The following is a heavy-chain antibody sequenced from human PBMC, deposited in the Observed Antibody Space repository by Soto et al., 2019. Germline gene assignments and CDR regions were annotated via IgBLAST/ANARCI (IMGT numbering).Heavy chain of an antibody. V-gene: IGHV4-59*08. Sequence: QVQLQESGPGLVQPSETLSLTCVGASFGTYYWSWIRQPPGKGLGWLGYIFSSEHFKYNPSLKSRLTISVDPSKNHVSLRLTSVTVADTAVYYWAREGGGYRFDLWGQGTLVTVSS. J-gene: IGHJ4*02. CDR3: AREGGGYRFDL. D-gene: IGHD3-16*02. CDR1: ASFGTYY. CDR2: IFSSEHF.